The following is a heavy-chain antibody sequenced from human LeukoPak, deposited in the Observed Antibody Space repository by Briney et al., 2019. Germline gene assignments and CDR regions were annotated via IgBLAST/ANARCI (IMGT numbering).Heavy chain of an antibody. J-gene: IGHJ6*03. D-gene: IGHD6-13*01. CDR2: IYYSGST. Sequence: PSETLSLICTVSGGSISSYYWSWIRQPPGKGLEWIGYIYYSGSTNYNPSLKSRVTISVDTSKNQFSLKLSSVTAADTAVYYCARVGEQLALYYMDVWGKGTTVTVSS. V-gene: IGHV4-59*01. CDR1: GGSISSYY. CDR3: ARVGEQLALYYMDV.